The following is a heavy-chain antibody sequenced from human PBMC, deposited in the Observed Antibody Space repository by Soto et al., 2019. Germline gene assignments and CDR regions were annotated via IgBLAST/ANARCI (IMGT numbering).Heavy chain of an antibody. D-gene: IGHD2-2*01. V-gene: IGHV4-4*07. CDR2: IYTSGST. CDR1: GGSISSYY. J-gene: IGHJ6*02. CDR3: ARDILQRSCSSTSCYVDGGYYYYYGMDV. Sequence: PSETLSLTCTVSGGSISSYYWSWIRQPAGKGLEWIGRIYTSGSTNYNPSLKSRVTMSVDTSKNQFSLKLSSVTAADTAVYYCARDILQRSCSSTSCYVDGGYYYYYGMDVWGQGTTVTVSS.